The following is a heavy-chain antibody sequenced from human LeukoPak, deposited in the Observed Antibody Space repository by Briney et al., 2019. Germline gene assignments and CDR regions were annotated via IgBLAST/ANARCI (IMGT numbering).Heavy chain of an antibody. V-gene: IGHV3-30*04. CDR3: ATGRVDYGDYGVVKH. J-gene: IGHJ1*01. Sequence: GGSLRLSCTASGFTFTSYAMHWVRQAPGKGLEWVAVISYDGSNKYYADSVKGRFTISRDNSKNTLYLQMNSLRAEDTAVYYCATGRVDYGDYGVVKHWGQGTLVTVSS. D-gene: IGHD4-17*01. CDR1: GFTFTSYA. CDR2: ISYDGSNK.